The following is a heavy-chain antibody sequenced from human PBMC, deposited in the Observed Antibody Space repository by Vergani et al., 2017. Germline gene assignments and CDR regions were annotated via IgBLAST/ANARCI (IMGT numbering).Heavy chain of an antibody. Sequence: QVQLQESGPGLVKPSETLSLTCAVSGYSISSGYNWGWIRQPPGKGLEWIGSIYHSGSTYYNPSLKSRVTISVDTSKNQFSLKLSSVTAADTAVYYCARRDWYAKQYDYWGQGTLVTVSS. CDR1: GYSISSGYN. CDR3: ARRDWYAKQYDY. CDR2: IYHSGST. D-gene: IGHD3/OR15-3a*01. V-gene: IGHV4-38-2*01. J-gene: IGHJ4*02.